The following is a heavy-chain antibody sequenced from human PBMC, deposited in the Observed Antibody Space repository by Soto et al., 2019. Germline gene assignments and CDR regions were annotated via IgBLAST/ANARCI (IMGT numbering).Heavy chain of an antibody. CDR2: IIPILGIA. CDR3: ARLLVLDYYYGMDV. J-gene: IGHJ6*02. CDR1: GGTFSTYT. D-gene: IGHD6-13*01. Sequence: QVQLVQSGAEVKKPGPSLKVPCKASGGTFSTYTISWWGQAPGQGLEWMGRIIPILGIANYEQKFQGRVTITADKSTSTAYMELSSLRSEDTAVYYCARLLVLDYYYGMDVWGQGTTVTVSS. V-gene: IGHV1-69*02.